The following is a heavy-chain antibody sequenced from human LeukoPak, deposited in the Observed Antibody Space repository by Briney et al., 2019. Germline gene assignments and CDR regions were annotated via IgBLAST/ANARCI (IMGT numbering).Heavy chain of an antibody. D-gene: IGHD3-22*01. J-gene: IGHJ5*02. V-gene: IGHV3-15*07. CDR3: ATDFYDST. CDR1: GFTFSNAW. Sequence: GGSLRLSCATSGFTFSNAWMNWVRQAPGKGLEWVGRIMSNSDGGTIDYAAPVKGRFTLSRDDSKTTLYLQMNSLQTEDTAVYYCATDFYDSTWGQGTLVTVSS. CDR2: IMSNSDGGTI.